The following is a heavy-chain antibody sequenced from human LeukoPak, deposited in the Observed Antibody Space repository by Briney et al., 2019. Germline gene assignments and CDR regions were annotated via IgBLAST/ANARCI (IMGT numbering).Heavy chain of an antibody. J-gene: IGHJ5*02. Sequence: GGSLRLSCAASGFTFSSYSVNWVRQAPGKGLEWVSSISSSSSYIYYADSVKGRFTISRDNAKNSLYLQMNSLRAEDTAVYYCAKNPGDGYNIRFDPWGQGTLVTVSS. CDR2: ISSSSSYI. CDR1: GFTFSSYS. D-gene: IGHD5-12*01. V-gene: IGHV3-21*01. CDR3: AKNPGDGYNIRFDP.